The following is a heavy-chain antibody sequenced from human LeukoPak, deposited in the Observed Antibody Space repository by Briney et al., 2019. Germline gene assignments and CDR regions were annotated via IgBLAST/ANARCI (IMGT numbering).Heavy chain of an antibody. J-gene: IGHJ4*02. V-gene: IGHV4-59*12. Sequence: SETLSLTCTVSGASISSYYWSWIRQPPGKGLEWIGRISYSGITNYNPSLKSRLSISADTSKNQFSLILSSVTAADTAVYYCAREGSRGSRRDGGFDYWGQGTLVTVS. CDR2: ISYSGIT. CDR3: AREGSRGSRRDGGFDY. CDR1: GASISSYY. D-gene: IGHD2-15*01.